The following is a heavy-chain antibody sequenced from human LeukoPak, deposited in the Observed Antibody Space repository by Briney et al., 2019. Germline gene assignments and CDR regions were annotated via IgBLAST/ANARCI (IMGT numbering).Heavy chain of an antibody. D-gene: IGHD3-10*01. CDR3: ARSFSGTYPGLDD. CDR2: IYYSGST. J-gene: IGHJ4*02. Sequence: SQTLSLTCTVSGGSISSGSYYWSWIRQPPGKGLDWIGYIYYSGSTNYSPSFKSRVTISIDTSKNQFSLRLSSVTAADTAVYYCARSFSGTYPGLDDWGQGTLVAVSS. V-gene: IGHV4-61*01. CDR1: GGSISSGSYY.